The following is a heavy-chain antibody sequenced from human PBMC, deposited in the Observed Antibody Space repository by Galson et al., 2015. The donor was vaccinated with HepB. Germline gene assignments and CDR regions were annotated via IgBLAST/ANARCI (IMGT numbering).Heavy chain of an antibody. J-gene: IGHJ5*01. Sequence: SLRLSCAASGFTFSDYYMSWIRQAPGKGPEWVSHITSSGSTIYYADSVKGRFTISRDNAKNSLYLQMNSLRVEDTAVYYCARAIVLGWFASWGQGTLVTVSS. D-gene: IGHD5/OR15-5a*01. CDR3: ARAIVLGWFAS. CDR2: ITSSGSTI. CDR1: GFTFSDYY. V-gene: IGHV3-11*01.